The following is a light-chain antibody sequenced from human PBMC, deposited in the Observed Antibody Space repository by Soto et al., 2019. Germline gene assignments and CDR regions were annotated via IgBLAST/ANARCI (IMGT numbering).Light chain of an antibody. CDR2: EVS. CDR1: QSASDRF. CDR3: MQSTQLPPT. Sequence: EIVLTQSPGTLSLSPGERATLCCRASQSASDRFLAWYLQKPGQSPQLLIYEVSTRVSGVPDRFSGSGSGTDFTLEISRVETDDVGIYYCMQSTQLPPTFGQGTRLEIK. J-gene: IGKJ5*01. V-gene: IGKV3D-20*02.